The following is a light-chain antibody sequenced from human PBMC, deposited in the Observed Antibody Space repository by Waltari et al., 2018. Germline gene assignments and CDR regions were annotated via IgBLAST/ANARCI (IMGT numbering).Light chain of an antibody. J-gene: IGKJ1*01. CDR1: QSVLYSSNNKNY. CDR2: WAS. V-gene: IGKV4-1*01. CDR3: QQYYNIPWT. Sequence: DIVMTQSPDSLAVSLGERATINCKSSQSVLYSSNNKNYLAWYQQKPGQPPNLLIYWASTRESGVPDRFSGSGSATDFTLTISSLQAEDVAVYYCQQYYNIPWTFGQGTKVEIK.